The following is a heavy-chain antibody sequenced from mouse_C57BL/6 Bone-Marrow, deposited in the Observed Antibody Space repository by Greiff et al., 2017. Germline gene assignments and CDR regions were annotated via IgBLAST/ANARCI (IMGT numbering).Heavy chain of an antibody. CDR3: SSYYDYDGSYYAMDY. J-gene: IGHJ4*01. Sequence: EVKLEESGGGLVQPGGSMKLSCVASGFTFSNYWINWVRQSPEQGLEWVAQIRLKSDNYATHYAESVKGRFTISRDDSKSSVYLQMNNLRAEDTGIYYCSSYYDYDGSYYAMDYWGQGTSVTVSS. V-gene: IGHV6-3*01. D-gene: IGHD2-4*01. CDR2: IRLKSDNYAT. CDR1: GFTFSNYW.